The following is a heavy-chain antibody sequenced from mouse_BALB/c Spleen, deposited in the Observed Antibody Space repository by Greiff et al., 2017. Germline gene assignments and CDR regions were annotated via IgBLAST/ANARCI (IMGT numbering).Heavy chain of an antibody. J-gene: IGHJ3*01. CDR2: ISSGGSYT. D-gene: IGHD2-4*01. Sequence: EVQLVESGGGLVKPGGSLKLSCAASGFTFSSYAMSWVRQSPEKRLEWVAEISSGGSYTYYPDTVTGRFTISRDNAKNTLYLEMSSLRSEDTAMYYCASPIYYEYDGFAYWGQGTLVTVSA. CDR3: ASPIYYEYDGFAY. CDR1: GFTFSSYA. V-gene: IGHV5-9-4*01.